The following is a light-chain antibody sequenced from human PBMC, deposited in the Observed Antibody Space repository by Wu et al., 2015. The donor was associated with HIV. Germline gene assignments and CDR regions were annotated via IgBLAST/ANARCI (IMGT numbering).Light chain of an antibody. V-gene: IGKV1-27*01. J-gene: IGKJ1*01. Sequence: IQLTQSPSSLSASVGDSVTVTCRASQDIGNYLAWYQQKPGKAPRLLIYLTSTLQSGVPSRFSGSGSGTDFTLTISSLQPEDVATYYCQKYNTAPWTFGQGTKV. CDR3: QKYNTAPWT. CDR1: QDIGNY. CDR2: LTS.